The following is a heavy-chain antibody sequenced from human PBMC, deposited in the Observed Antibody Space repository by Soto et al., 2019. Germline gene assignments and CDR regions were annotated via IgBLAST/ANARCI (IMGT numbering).Heavy chain of an antibody. CDR1: GASINNFAYY. Sequence: ETLSLTCSVSGASINNFAYYWGWIRQPPGKGLEWIGTVYYNENTYYNPSLRSRVAISVDTAKNQFSLNLRSVTAADTAVYFCARRERYYGSPGWFDPWGQGTLVTVPQ. J-gene: IGHJ5*01. CDR3: ARRERYYGSPGWFDP. D-gene: IGHD3-10*01. V-gene: IGHV4-39*01. CDR2: VYYNENT.